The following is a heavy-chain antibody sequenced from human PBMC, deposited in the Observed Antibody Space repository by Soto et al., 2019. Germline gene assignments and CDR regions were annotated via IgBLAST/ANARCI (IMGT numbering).Heavy chain of an antibody. Sequence: ASVKVSCKASGYTFTSYYMHWVRQAPGQGLEWMGIINPSGGSTSYAQKFQGRVTMTRDTSTSTVYMELSSLRSEDTAVYYCARDGRDGVYDFWSGYLPHGRGNWFDPWGQGTLVTVSS. V-gene: IGHV1-46*01. J-gene: IGHJ5*02. CDR1: GYTFTSYY. CDR2: INPSGGST. CDR3: ARDGRDGVYDFWSGYLPHGRGNWFDP. D-gene: IGHD3-3*01.